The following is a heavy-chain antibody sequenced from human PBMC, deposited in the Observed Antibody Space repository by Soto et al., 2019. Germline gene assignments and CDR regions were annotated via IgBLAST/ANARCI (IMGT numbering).Heavy chain of an antibody. D-gene: IGHD3-10*01. CDR2: IYSDGST. V-gene: IGHV3-66*01. CDR3: ARDSSYYGSGRGVLDY. Sequence: EVQLVESGGGLVQPGGSLRLSCAVSGFTVSTNYMSWVRQAPGKGLESVSIIYSDGSTYYADSVKGRFTTSRDSARNTLYLQMDKLRADDTAVYHCARDSSYYGSGRGVLDYWGQGTLVTVSS. J-gene: IGHJ4*02. CDR1: GFTVSTNY.